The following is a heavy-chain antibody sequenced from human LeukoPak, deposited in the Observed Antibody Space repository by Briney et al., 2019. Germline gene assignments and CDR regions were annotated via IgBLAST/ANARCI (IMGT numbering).Heavy chain of an antibody. J-gene: IGHJ3*02. CDR1: GFSFSRYP. CDR3: ARDKVGLLWFGESDI. D-gene: IGHD3-10*01. CDR2: ISAGGDGT. V-gene: IGHV3-23*01. Sequence: GGSLRLSCAASGFSFSRYPMGWVRQAPGKGLEWVSGISAGGDGTYHADPVKGRFTISRDNSKNTLYLQMNSLRAEDTAVYYCARDKVGLLWFGESDIWGQGTMVTVSS.